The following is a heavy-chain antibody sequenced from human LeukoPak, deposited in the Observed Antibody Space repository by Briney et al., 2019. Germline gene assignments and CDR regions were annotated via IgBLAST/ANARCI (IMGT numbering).Heavy chain of an antibody. CDR1: GGSISGYY. J-gene: IGHJ6*03. CDR2: ISYSGTT. D-gene: IGHD2-21*01. CDR3: AGDFPYFSGYYMDV. Sequence: SETLSLTCTVSGGSISGYYWTWIRQPPGKGLEWIGYISYSGTTNYNPSLKSRVTISEETSNNQFSLKLRSVTAADTAVYYCAGDFPYFSGYYMDVWGKGTTVTVSS. V-gene: IGHV4-59*01.